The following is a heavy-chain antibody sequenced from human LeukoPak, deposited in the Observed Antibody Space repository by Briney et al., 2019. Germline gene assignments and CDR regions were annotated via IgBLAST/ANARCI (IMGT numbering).Heavy chain of an antibody. V-gene: IGHV3-30*18. D-gene: IGHD6-13*01. CDR3: AKGRRKSSSCSIDY. CDR2: ISYDGSNK. J-gene: IGHJ4*02. CDR1: GFNFSTYW. Sequence: SGGSLRLSCAVSGFNFSTYWMSWVRQAPGKGLEWVAVISYDGSNKYYADSVKGRFTISRDNSKNTLYLQMNSLRAEDTAVYYCAKGRRKSSSCSIDYWGQGTLVTVSP.